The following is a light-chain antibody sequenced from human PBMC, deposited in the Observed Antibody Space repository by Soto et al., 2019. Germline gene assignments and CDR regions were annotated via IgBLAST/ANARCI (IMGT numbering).Light chain of an antibody. J-gene: IGKJ1*01. V-gene: IGKV1-17*01. CDR3: LQQNTSQRT. CDR1: QDIRND. CDR2: AAS. Sequence: DIQMTHSPSSLSASVGDRVSITCRPSQDIRNDLGWFQLKPGKAPKRLIYAASRLQSGVPSRFRGSGSGKELTLTISTLQPEDFASYYSLQQNTSQRTFGRGTKADIX.